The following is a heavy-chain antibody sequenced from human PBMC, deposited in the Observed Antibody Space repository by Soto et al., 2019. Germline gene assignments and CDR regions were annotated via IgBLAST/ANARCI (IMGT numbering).Heavy chain of an antibody. CDR3: ARDEEVNYGGSGASEYYYGMDV. J-gene: IGHJ6*02. D-gene: IGHD4-17*01. Sequence: PSETLSLTCTVTGDSITSGGYYWSWIRQHPGKGLEWLGYIYGSGGSGSTLYNPSLKSRITLSVDTSKTQFSLNLSSLTVADTAVYYCARDEEVNYGGSGASEYYYGMDVWGQGTTVTVSS. V-gene: IGHV4-31*03. CDR2: IYGSGGSGST. CDR1: GDSITSGGYY.